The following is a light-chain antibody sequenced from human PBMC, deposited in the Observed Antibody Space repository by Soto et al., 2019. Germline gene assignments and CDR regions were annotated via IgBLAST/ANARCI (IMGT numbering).Light chain of an antibody. J-gene: IGKJ4*01. CDR3: QQNNKWPPVT. V-gene: IGKV3-15*01. CDR1: QTISND. Sequence: EVVMMQSPATVSVSPGEGVTLSCRASQTISNDLAWYKQKPGQSPRLLIYGASTRATGVPARFSAGGSGTEFTPAISSLLSVDFVLYYYQQNNKWPPVTFGGGTKVEIK. CDR2: GAS.